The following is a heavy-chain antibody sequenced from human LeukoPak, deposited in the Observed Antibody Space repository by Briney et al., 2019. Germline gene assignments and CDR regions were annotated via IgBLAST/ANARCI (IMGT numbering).Heavy chain of an antibody. J-gene: IGHJ4*02. Sequence: ASVKVSCKASGYTFTSYGISWVRQAPGQGLEWMGWISAYNGNTNYAQKLQGRVTMTTDTSTSTAYMELSSLRSEDTAVYYCARAGYGSGSYPFDYWGQGTLVTVSS. CDR1: GYTFTSYG. CDR2: ISAYNGNT. CDR3: ARAGYGSGSYPFDY. D-gene: IGHD3-10*01. V-gene: IGHV1-18*01.